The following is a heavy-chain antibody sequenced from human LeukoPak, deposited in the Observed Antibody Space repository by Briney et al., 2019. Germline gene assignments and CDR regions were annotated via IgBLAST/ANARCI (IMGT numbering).Heavy chain of an antibody. J-gene: IGHJ4*02. CDR2: INHSGST. Sequence: IGEINHSGSTNYNPSLKSRVTISVDTLKNQFSLKLSSVTAADTAVYYCARDKWAAAGTIDYWGQGTLVTVSS. V-gene: IGHV4-34*01. D-gene: IGHD6-13*01. CDR3: ARDKWAAAGTIDY.